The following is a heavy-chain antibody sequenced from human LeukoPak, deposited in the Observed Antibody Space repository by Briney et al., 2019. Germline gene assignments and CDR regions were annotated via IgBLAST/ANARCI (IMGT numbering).Heavy chain of an antibody. D-gene: IGHD2-21*02. CDR3: ARGVTEYNWFDP. CDR2: INHSGST. V-gene: IGHV4-34*01. CDR1: GGSFSGYY. Sequence: SETLCLTCAVYGGSFSGYYWSWIRQPPGKGLEWIGEINHSGSTNYNPSLKSRVTISVDTSKNQFSLKLSSVTAADTAVYYCARGVTEYNWFDPWGQGTLVTVSS. J-gene: IGHJ5*02.